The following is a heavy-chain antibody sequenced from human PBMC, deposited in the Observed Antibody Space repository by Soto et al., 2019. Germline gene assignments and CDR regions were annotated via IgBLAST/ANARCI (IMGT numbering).Heavy chain of an antibody. D-gene: IGHD5-18*01. CDR1: GFPFSNYY. J-gene: IGHJ4*02. CDR2: IGTSANTI. CDR3: ARDHVDGYSYGSFGY. Sequence: QVQLVESGGGLVKPGGSLRLSCAASGFPFSNYYMTWIRQAPGKGLEWLSYIGTSANTIYYADSVRGRFTIFRDNAKNSIDMQMDTLRAEDTAVYYCARDHVDGYSYGSFGYWGQGALVAVSS. V-gene: IGHV3-11*01.